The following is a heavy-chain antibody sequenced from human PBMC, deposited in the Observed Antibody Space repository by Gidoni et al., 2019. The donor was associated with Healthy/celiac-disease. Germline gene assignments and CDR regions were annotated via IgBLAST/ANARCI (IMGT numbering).Heavy chain of an antibody. CDR2: SYPGDYST. CDR1: GACATSYW. V-gene: IGHV5-51*01. D-gene: IGHD5-12*01. Sequence: EVQLVQSGAEVKTPGESRKNSWRGSGACATSYWIGWVRQMPGKGLGWVGFSYPGDYSTSYSPSSQAQVPISADKSISTASLQWSSLKASDTAMYYCARRGEMATMFFDYWGQGTLVTVSS. J-gene: IGHJ4*02. CDR3: ARRGEMATMFFDY.